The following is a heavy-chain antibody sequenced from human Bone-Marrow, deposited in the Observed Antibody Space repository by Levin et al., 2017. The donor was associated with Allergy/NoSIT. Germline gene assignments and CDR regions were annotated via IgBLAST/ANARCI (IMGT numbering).Heavy chain of an antibody. CDR2: ISDSGGST. Sequence: ASVKVSCAASGFTFSSYAMTWVRQAPGKGLEWVSVISDSGGSTYYADSVKGRFTISRDNSKNTVYLQMNSLRAEDTAVYYCAKGRTSGGSGRIDYWGQGTLVTVSS. CDR3: AKGRTSGGSGRIDY. V-gene: IGHV3-23*01. D-gene: IGHD3-10*01. CDR1: GFTFSSYA. J-gene: IGHJ4*02.